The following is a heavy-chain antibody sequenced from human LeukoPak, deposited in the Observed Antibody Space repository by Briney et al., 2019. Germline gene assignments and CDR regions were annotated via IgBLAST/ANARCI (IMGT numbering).Heavy chain of an antibody. J-gene: IGHJ3*02. V-gene: IGHV4-59*01. Sequence: SETLSLTCTVSGGSISSYYWSWIRQPPGKGLEWIGYIYYSGSTNYNPSLKSRVTIPVDTSKNQFSLKLSSVTAADTAVYYCARAEGYYYGSGSHAFDIWGQGTMVTVSS. D-gene: IGHD3-10*01. CDR2: IYYSGST. CDR1: GGSISSYY. CDR3: ARAEGYYYGSGSHAFDI.